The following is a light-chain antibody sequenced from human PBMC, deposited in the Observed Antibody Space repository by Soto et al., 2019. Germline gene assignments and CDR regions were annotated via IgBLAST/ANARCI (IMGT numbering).Light chain of an antibody. CDR1: SSDVGGYNY. J-gene: IGLJ2*01. V-gene: IGLV2-11*01. Sequence: QSALTQPRSVSGSPGQSVTISCTGTSSDVGGYNYVSWYQQHPGKAPKLMIYDVSKRPSGVPDRFSGSKSGNTASLTISGLQAEDEAEYDCCSYAGSYTFAVVFGGGTKLTVL. CDR2: DVS. CDR3: CSYAGSYTFAVV.